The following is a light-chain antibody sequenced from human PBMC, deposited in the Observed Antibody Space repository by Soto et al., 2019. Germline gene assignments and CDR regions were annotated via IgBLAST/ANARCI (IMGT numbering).Light chain of an antibody. CDR3: QKYDTSPYT. CDR2: GAS. Sequence: ESVLTQSPGTLSLSPGERGTLSCRASQTVIKNYLAWYQRKPGQAPRLLIYGASNRATGIPDRFSGDGSGTDFTLTINRLEAEDSALYYCQKYDTSPYTFGQGTKLEIK. CDR1: QTVIKNY. J-gene: IGKJ2*01. V-gene: IGKV3-20*01.